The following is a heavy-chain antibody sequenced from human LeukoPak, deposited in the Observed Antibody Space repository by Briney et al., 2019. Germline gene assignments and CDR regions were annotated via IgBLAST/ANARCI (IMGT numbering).Heavy chain of an antibody. J-gene: IGHJ4*02. Sequence: SVKVSCKASGGTFSRSAINWVRQAPGHGLEWMGGIIPMFRTANYAQKFRGRVTITADESTSTAYMELNSLRSEDTAVYYCARDASIHDSSSYFFLWWGQGTLVTVSS. CDR2: IIPMFRTA. CDR3: ARDASIHDSSSYFFLW. V-gene: IGHV1-69*13. D-gene: IGHD3-22*01. CDR1: GGTFSRSA.